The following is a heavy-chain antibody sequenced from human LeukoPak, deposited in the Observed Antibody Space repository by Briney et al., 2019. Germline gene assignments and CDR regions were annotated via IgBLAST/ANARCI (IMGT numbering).Heavy chain of an antibody. Sequence: GESLKISCKGSGYSFTSYWIGWVRQMPGKGLEWVGIIYPGDSDTRYSPSFQGQVTISADKSISTAYLQWSSLKASDTAMYYCARTCSGGSCYLYNWFDPWGQGTLVTVSS. J-gene: IGHJ5*02. CDR2: IYPGDSDT. D-gene: IGHD2-15*01. CDR3: ARTCSGGSCYLYNWFDP. CDR1: GYSFTSYW. V-gene: IGHV5-51*01.